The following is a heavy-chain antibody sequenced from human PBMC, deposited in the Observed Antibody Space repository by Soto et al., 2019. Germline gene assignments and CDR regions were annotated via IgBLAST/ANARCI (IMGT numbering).Heavy chain of an antibody. Sequence: PGGSLRLSCAASGFTFSSYSMNWVRQAPGKGLEWVSYISSSSSTIYYADSVKGRFTISRDNAKNSLYLQMNSLRDEDTAVYYCARERQLVIHYYGMDVWGQGTTVTVSS. CDR1: GFTFSSYS. CDR3: ARERQLVIHYYGMDV. V-gene: IGHV3-48*02. CDR2: ISSSSSTI. D-gene: IGHD6-6*01. J-gene: IGHJ6*02.